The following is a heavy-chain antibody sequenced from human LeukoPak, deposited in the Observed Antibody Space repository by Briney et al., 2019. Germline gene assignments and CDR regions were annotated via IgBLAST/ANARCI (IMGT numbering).Heavy chain of an antibody. Sequence: SETLSLTCTVSGGSISSYYWSWIRQPPGTGLEWIGYIYYSGSTNYNPSLKSRVTISVDTSKNQFSLKLSSVTAADTALYYCARRDGRFDTWGQGILVTVSS. J-gene: IGHJ5*02. CDR1: GGSISSYY. D-gene: IGHD3/OR15-3a*01. V-gene: IGHV4-59*01. CDR2: IYYSGST. CDR3: ARRDGRFDT.